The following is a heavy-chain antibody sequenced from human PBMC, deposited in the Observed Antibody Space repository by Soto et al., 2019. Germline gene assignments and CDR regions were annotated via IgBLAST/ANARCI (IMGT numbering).Heavy chain of an antibody. J-gene: IGHJ4*02. Sequence: SATLSLTGPVSGGSISNYYWSWNRQPPGKGLEWIGYIYYSGSTNYNPSLKSRVTISVDTSKNQFSLKLSSVTAADTAVYYCARAMTTVTFYCDYWGQGTLVTGSS. CDR1: GGSISNYY. D-gene: IGHD4-17*01. V-gene: IGHV4-59*01. CDR3: ARAMTTVTFYCDY. CDR2: IYYSGST.